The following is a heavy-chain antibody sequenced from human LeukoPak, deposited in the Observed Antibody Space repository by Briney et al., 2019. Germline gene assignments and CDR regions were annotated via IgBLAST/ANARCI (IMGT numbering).Heavy chain of an antibody. Sequence: GGSLRLSCAASGFTFSSYGMHWVRQAPGKGLEWVAFIRYDGSNKYYADSVKGRFTISRDNSKSTLYLQMNSLRAEDTAVYYCAKDPGTYYDFWSGYPYYFDYWGQGTLVTVSS. CDR1: GFTFSSYG. D-gene: IGHD3-3*01. J-gene: IGHJ4*02. CDR3: AKDPGTYYDFWSGYPYYFDY. CDR2: IRYDGSNK. V-gene: IGHV3-30*02.